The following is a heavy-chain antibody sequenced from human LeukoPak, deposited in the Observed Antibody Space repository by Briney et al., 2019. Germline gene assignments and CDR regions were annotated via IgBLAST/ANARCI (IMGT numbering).Heavy chain of an antibody. J-gene: IGHJ4*02. D-gene: IGHD6-19*01. CDR2: INHSGST. CDR1: GGSFSGYY. CDR3: ASTVSIAVAGFDY. Sequence: PSETLSLTCAVYGGSFSGYYWSWIRQPPGKGLEWIGEINHSGSTYYNPSLKSRVTISVDTSKNQFSLKLSSVTAADTAVYYCASTVSIAVAGFDYWGQGTLVTVSS. V-gene: IGHV4-34*01.